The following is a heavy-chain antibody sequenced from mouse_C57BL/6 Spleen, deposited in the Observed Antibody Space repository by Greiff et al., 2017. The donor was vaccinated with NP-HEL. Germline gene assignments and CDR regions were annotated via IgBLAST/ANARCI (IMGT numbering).Heavy chain of an antibody. CDR3: VREDSLYYDYVWFAY. Sequence: EVQLVESGGGLVQPKGSLKLSCAASGFTFNTYAMPWVRQAPGKGLEWVARIRSKSSNYATYYADSVKDRFTISRDDSQSMLYLQMNNLKTEDTAMYYCVREDSLYYDYVWFAYWGQGTLVTVSA. CDR1: GFTFNTYA. CDR2: IRSKSSNYAT. J-gene: IGHJ3*01. D-gene: IGHD2-4*01. V-gene: IGHV10-3*01.